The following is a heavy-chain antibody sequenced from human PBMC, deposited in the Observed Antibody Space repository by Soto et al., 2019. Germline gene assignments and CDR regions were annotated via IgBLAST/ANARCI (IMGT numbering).Heavy chain of an antibody. V-gene: IGHV3-11*01. CDR3: ARDRQPSSYIGLDV. J-gene: IGHJ6*02. CDR2: ISESSDAT. CDR1: GFTFSAHY. D-gene: IGHD4-4*01. Sequence: QVQLVESGGGLVKPGGSLRLSCEASGFTFSAHYMSWIRQSPGKGLEWVSYISESSDATYYTDSVRGRFTISRDNAKNSLYLEMNSLRADDTAVYYWARDRQPSSYIGLDVWGQGTTVTVSS.